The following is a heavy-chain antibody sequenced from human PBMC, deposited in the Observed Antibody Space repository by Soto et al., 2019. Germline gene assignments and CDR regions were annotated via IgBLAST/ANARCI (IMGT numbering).Heavy chain of an antibody. D-gene: IGHD6-25*01. CDR3: ACPNPQRGSRFVFDS. J-gene: IGHJ4*02. CDR2: ISPILGIA. CDR1: GGTFSSYT. Sequence: QVQLVQSGAEVKKPGSSVKVSCKASGGTFSSYTISWVRQAPGQGLEWMGRISPILGIANYAQKFQGRVTITADKSTSTASMGLSSLRSGDTAVYYCACPNPQRGSRFVFDSWGRGPLVTVSS. V-gene: IGHV1-69*02.